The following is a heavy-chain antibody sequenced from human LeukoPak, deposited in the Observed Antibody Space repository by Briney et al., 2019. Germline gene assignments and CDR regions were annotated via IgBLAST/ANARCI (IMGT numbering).Heavy chain of an antibody. Sequence: GGSLRLSCAASGFTFDDYAMHWVRQAPGKGLEWVSGISWNNGSIGYADSVKGRFTISRDNAKNSLYLQMNSLRAEDTALYYCAKGVEWELPIHFDYWGQGTLVTVSS. J-gene: IGHJ4*02. CDR1: GFTFDDYA. CDR3: AKGVEWELPIHFDY. CDR2: ISWNNGSI. V-gene: IGHV3-9*01. D-gene: IGHD1-26*01.